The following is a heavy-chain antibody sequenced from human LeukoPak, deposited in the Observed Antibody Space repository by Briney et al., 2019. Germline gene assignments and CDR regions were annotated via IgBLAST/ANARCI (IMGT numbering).Heavy chain of an antibody. J-gene: IGHJ5*02. D-gene: IGHD3-10*01. V-gene: IGHV1-8*01. CDR3: ARGIRITMVRGVPENWFDP. CDR2: MNPNSGNT. Sequence: ASVKVSCKASGYTFTSYDINWVRQATGQGLEWMGWMNPNSGNTGYAQKFQGRVTMTRNTSISTAYMELSSLRSEDTAVYYCARGIRITMVRGVPENWFDPWGQGTLVTVSS. CDR1: GYTFTSYD.